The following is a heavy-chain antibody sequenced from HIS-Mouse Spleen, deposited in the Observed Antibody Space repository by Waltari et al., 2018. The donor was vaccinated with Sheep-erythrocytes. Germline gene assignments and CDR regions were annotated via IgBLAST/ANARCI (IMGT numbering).Heavy chain of an antibody. D-gene: IGHD5-18*01. Sequence: QLQLQESGPGLVKPSETLSLTCTVSGGSIRSSSYYWGWIRQPPGKGLEWIGSIYYSGSTYYNPSIKSRVTISVDTSKNQFSLKLSSVTAADTAVYYCARHKDTAMVHFDYWGQGTLVTVSS. V-gene: IGHV4-39*01. CDR2: IYYSGST. CDR1: GGSIRSSSYY. J-gene: IGHJ4*02. CDR3: ARHKDTAMVHFDY.